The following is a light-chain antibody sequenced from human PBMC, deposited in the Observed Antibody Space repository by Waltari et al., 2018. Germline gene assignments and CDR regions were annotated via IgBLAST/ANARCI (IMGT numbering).Light chain of an antibody. CDR2: DVT. J-gene: IGLJ2*01. CDR1: SSYVGDYNY. CDR3: CSYAGSSTFA. V-gene: IGLV2-23*02. Sequence: QSALTQPASVSGSPGQSITISCTGTSSYVGDYNYVSWYQHHPGQAPKRMIYDVTKRPSGVSNRFSGSKSGNTASLTISGLQAEDEGDYYCCSYAGSSTFAFGGGTKLTVL.